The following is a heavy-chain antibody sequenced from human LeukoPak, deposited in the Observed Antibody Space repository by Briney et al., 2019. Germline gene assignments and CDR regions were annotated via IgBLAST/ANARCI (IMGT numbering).Heavy chain of an antibody. CDR3: TRGGAEYDFWSGPHY. D-gene: IGHD3-3*01. CDR2: IYTSGST. CDR1: GGSISSYY. Sequence: SETLSLTCTVSGGSISSYYWSWIRQPAGKGLEWIGRIYTSGSTNYNPSLKSRVIMSLDTSKNQFSLNLSSVTAADTAVYYSTRGGAEYDFWSGPHYWGQGTQVTVSS. V-gene: IGHV4-4*07. J-gene: IGHJ4*02.